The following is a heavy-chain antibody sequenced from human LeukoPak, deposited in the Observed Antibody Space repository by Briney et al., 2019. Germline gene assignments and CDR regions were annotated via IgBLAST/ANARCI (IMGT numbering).Heavy chain of an antibody. J-gene: IGHJ4*02. CDR2: ISSSGSTI. CDR1: GFTLSDYY. Sequence: GGSLRLSCAASGFTLSDYYMSWIRQAPGKGLEWVSYISSSGSTIYYADSVKGRFTISRDNAKNSLCLQMNSLRAEDTAVYYCARDHRSAMVLDYWGQGTLVTVSS. CDR3: ARDHRSAMVLDY. D-gene: IGHD5-18*01. V-gene: IGHV3-11*01.